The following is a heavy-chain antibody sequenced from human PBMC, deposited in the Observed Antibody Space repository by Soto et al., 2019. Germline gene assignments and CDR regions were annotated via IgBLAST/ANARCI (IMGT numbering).Heavy chain of an antibody. V-gene: IGHV3-30*18. Sequence: GSLRLSCVVSGLSFGSYGMHWVRQAPGKGLEWVALISYDGSKKYYMDSVKGRFTISRDNSLGTLFLQMISLRPEDTAVYYCAKSQGVDNYYYGMDVWGQGTTVTVSS. CDR1: GLSFGSYG. D-gene: IGHD3-16*01. J-gene: IGHJ6*02. CDR3: AKSQGVDNYYYGMDV. CDR2: ISYDGSKK.